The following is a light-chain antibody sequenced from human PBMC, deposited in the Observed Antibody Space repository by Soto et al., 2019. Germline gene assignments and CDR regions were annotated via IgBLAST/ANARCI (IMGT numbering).Light chain of an antibody. CDR3: AIWDSGLNLYV. Sequence: TQPPSVSAAPGQKVTISCSGSSSNIARNYVSWYQQYPGTAPKLIIFDNNKQPAGIPDRFSGSKSGTSATLDITELQTGDEADYYCAIWDSGLNLYVFGTGTKVTVL. V-gene: IGLV1-51*01. J-gene: IGLJ1*01. CDR1: SSNIARNY. CDR2: DNN.